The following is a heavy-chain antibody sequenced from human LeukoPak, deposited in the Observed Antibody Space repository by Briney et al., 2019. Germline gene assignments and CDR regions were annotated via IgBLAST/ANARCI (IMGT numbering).Heavy chain of an antibody. Sequence: GGSLRLSCAASGFTVSSNYMSWVRQAPGKGLEWVSYISRSGTIISYADSVKGRFTISRDNAKNSLYLQMNSLRAEDTAVYYCARERDDYYFDYWGQGTLVTVSS. CDR3: ARERDDYYFDY. V-gene: IGHV3-11*04. CDR1: GFTVSSNY. D-gene: IGHD3-3*01. CDR2: ISRSGTII. J-gene: IGHJ4*02.